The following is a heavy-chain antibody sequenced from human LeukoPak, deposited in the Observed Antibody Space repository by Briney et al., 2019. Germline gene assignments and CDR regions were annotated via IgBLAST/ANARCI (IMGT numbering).Heavy chain of an antibody. Sequence: SETLSLTCSVSGVSISSSNSYWGWIRQPPGKGLEWIGSIYYTGNTYYNPSLKSRVTMSVDTSKNQFSLKLSSVTAADTAVYYCARDTPGIAAAGRNWFDPWGQGTLVTVSS. CDR2: IYYTGNT. V-gene: IGHV4-39*07. CDR3: ARDTPGIAAAGRNWFDP. CDR1: GVSISSSNSY. J-gene: IGHJ5*02. D-gene: IGHD6-13*01.